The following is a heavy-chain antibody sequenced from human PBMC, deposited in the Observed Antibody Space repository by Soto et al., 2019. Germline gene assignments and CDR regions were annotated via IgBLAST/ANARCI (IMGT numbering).Heavy chain of an antibody. V-gene: IGHV3-30*18. CDR2: LSYDGTNK. D-gene: IGHD4-17*01. CDR3: AKDLQSYGDYDYYCYGMDV. CDR1: GFTFSTYG. J-gene: IGHJ6*02. Sequence: QVQLVESGGGEVQPGRSLTISCAASGFTFSTYGMHWVRQTPGKGLEWVAVLSYDGTNKFYSDSVKGRFTSSRDNFKNTLTLQMNSLRADDTAVYSCAKDLQSYGDYDYYCYGMDVWGLGTRVTVSS.